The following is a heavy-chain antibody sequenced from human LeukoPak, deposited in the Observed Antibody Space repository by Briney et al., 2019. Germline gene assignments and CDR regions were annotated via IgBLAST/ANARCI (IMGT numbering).Heavy chain of an antibody. J-gene: IGHJ3*01. CDR1: GGSISSYY. V-gene: IGHV4-4*07. Sequence: SETLSLTCTVSGGSISSYYWVWIRQPAGKGLEWIGRIYISGSTWSNPSLKSRVTMSEDTSKNRFSLHLSSVTAADTAVYYCARISGNGPDAFDLWGQGTLVTVSS. CDR2: IYISGST. D-gene: IGHD1-1*01. CDR3: ARISGNGPDAFDL.